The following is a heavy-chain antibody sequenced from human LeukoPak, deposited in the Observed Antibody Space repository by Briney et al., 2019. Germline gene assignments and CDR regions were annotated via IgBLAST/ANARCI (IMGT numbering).Heavy chain of an antibody. Sequence: SETLSLTCTVSGGSISSYYWSWIRQPPGKGLEWIGYIYYSGSTNYNPSLKSRVTISVDTSKNQFSLKLSSVTAADTAVYYCASTDRRGIAVAGTFQHWGQGTLVTVSS. CDR3: ASTDRRGIAVAGTFQH. CDR1: GGSISSYY. CDR2: IYYSGST. V-gene: IGHV4-59*01. D-gene: IGHD6-19*01. J-gene: IGHJ1*01.